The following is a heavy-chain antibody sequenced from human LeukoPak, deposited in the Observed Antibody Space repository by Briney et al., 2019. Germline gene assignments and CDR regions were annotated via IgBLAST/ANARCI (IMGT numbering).Heavy chain of an antibody. J-gene: IGHJ3*02. CDR3: ARDLVTVTKGFDI. CDR1: DDSFSSHY. D-gene: IGHD4-17*01. Sequence: SETLSLTCAVSDDSFSSHYWTWIRQPPGKGLEWIGYISYIGSTNYNPSLKSRVTISMDPSKNQFSLKLSSVTAADTAVYYCARDLVTVTKGFDIWGQGTMVSVSS. V-gene: IGHV4-59*11. CDR2: ISYIGST.